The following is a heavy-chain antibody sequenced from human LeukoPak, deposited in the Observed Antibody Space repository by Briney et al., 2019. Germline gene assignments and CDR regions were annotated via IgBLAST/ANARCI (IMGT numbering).Heavy chain of an antibody. CDR2: INPNSGGT. D-gene: IGHD3-22*01. Sequence: GASVKVSCKAPGYTFTGYYMHWVRQAPGQGLEWMGRINPNSGGTNYAQKFQGRVTMTRDTSISTAYMELSRLRSDDTAVYYRARPYYDWSNEFYPWGQGNLVTVSS. J-gene: IGHJ5*02. CDR3: ARPYYDWSNEFYP. CDR1: GYTFTGYY. V-gene: IGHV1-2*06.